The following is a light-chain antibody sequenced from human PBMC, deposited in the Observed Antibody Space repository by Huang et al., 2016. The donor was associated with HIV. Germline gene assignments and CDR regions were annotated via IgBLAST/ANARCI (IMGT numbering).Light chain of an antibody. V-gene: IGKV3-11*01. CDR1: QSVGNY. CDR3: QQSSSGVT. Sequence: IVLTQSPATLSWYPGERVTLSCRASQSVGNYIDWYQQHPGQSPNLLIYDTPNRAAGTPGRFSGSASGTYFTLTISRLESEDFAVYYYQQSSSGVTFGGGTRVQVK. J-gene: IGKJ4*01. CDR2: DTP.